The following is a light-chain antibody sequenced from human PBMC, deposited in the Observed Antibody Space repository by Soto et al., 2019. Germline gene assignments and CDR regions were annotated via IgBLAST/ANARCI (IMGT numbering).Light chain of an antibody. CDR3: QQYDNSPIT. J-gene: IGKJ5*01. CDR1: QFVSRGS. V-gene: IGKV3-20*01. CDR2: GAS. Sequence: LTQSPGTLSLSPGESATLLCRASQFVSRGSLAWYQQKPGQAPRLLIYGASNRATGIPGRFSASGSGTDFTLTIIPLEPEDSAVYFCQQYDNSPITFGQGTRLDIK.